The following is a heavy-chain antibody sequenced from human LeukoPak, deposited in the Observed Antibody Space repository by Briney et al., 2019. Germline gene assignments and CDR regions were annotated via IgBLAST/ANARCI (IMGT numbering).Heavy chain of an antibody. Sequence: QPGRSLRLSCAASGFTFSSYAMHWVRQAPGKGLEWVAVISYDGSNKYYADSVKGRFTISRDNSKNTLYLQMNSLRAEDTAVYYCAKDPWGYGSGPNEFDYWGQGTLVTVSS. V-gene: IGHV3-30-3*01. CDR3: AKDPWGYGSGPNEFDY. J-gene: IGHJ4*02. D-gene: IGHD3-10*01. CDR1: GFTFSSYA. CDR2: ISYDGSNK.